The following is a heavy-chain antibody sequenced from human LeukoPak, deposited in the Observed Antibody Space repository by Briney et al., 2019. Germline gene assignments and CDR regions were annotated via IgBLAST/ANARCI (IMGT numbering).Heavy chain of an antibody. CDR1: GFTFNSYA. D-gene: IGHD6-19*01. CDR3: AKDKSYSSGWYGWDYFDY. Sequence: GGSLRLSCAASGFTFNSYAMSWVRQAPGKGLEGVSAIRGSGDSTFYADSVKGRFTISRDNSKNTLYLQMNSLRAEDTAVYYCAKDKSYSSGWYGWDYFDYWGQGTLVTVSS. V-gene: IGHV3-23*01. CDR2: IRGSGDST. J-gene: IGHJ4*02.